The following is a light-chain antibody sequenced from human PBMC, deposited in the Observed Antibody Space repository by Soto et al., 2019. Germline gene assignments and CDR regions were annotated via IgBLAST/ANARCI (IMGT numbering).Light chain of an antibody. V-gene: IGLV1-40*01. Sequence: QSVLTQPPSVSGAPGQRVTISCTGSSASIGAGYDVHWYQHLPGTAPKLLIYGNSNRPSGVPDRFSGSKSGTSASLAITGLQAEDEADYYCQSYDNRLINVVFGAGTELTVL. J-gene: IGLJ1*01. CDR2: GNS. CDR1: SASIGAGYD. CDR3: QSYDNRLINVV.